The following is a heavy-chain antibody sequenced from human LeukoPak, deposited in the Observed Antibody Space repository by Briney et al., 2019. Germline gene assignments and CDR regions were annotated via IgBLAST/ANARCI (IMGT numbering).Heavy chain of an antibody. CDR1: GFTFNNYG. D-gene: IGHD5-18*01. J-gene: IGHJ4*02. Sequence: PGGSLRLSCAASGFTFNNYGIHWVRQAPGKGLEWVAVISYDGSDKYYADSVKGRFTTSRDNSKNTLYLQMNSLRAEDTAVYYCAKDGYTYGYYFDYWGQGTPVTVSS. V-gene: IGHV3-30*18. CDR2: ISYDGSDK. CDR3: AKDGYTYGYYFDY.